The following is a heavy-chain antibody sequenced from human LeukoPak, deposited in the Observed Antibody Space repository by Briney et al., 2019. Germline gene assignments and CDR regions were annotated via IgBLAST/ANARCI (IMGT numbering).Heavy chain of an antibody. Sequence: GGSLRLSCAASGFTFSDYYMSWIRQAPGKGLEWVSYISSSGSTIYYAGSVKGRFTISRDNAKNSLYLQMNSLRAEDTAVYYCARDKYSSSSPLLPTGYWGQGTLVTVSS. D-gene: IGHD6-6*01. CDR3: ARDKYSSSSPLLPTGY. J-gene: IGHJ4*02. CDR1: GFTFSDYY. CDR2: ISSSGSTI. V-gene: IGHV3-11*01.